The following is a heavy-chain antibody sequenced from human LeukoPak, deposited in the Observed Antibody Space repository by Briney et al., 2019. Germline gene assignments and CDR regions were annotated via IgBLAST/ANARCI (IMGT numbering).Heavy chain of an antibody. J-gene: IGHJ4*02. Sequence: PGGSLRLSCAASGFTFSSYEMNWVRQAPGKGLEWVSYISSSGSTIYYADSVKGRFTISRDNAKSSLYLQMNSLRAEDTAVYYCARDRGDTAYFDYWGQGTLVTVSS. CDR1: GFTFSSYE. CDR3: ARDRGDTAYFDY. CDR2: ISSSGSTI. V-gene: IGHV3-48*03. D-gene: IGHD5-18*01.